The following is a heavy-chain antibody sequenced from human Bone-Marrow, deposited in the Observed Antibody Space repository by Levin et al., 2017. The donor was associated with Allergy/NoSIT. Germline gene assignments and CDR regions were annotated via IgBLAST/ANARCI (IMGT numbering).Heavy chain of an antibody. CDR1: GGSFSGYY. Sequence: SETLSLTCAVYGGSFSGYYWSWIRQPPGKGLEWIGEINHSGSTNYNPSLKSRVTISVDTSKNQFSLKLSSVTAADTAVYYCARGSMDIVVVPAAISGWDYYYGMDVWGQGTTVTVSS. CDR2: INHSGST. D-gene: IGHD2-2*03. CDR3: ARGSMDIVVVPAAISGWDYYYGMDV. V-gene: IGHV4-34*01. J-gene: IGHJ6*02.